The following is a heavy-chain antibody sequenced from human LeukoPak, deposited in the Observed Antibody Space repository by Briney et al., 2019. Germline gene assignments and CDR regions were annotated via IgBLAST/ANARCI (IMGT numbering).Heavy chain of an antibody. CDR3: ARDRRYSSGWYAFDY. CDR1: GYTFTSYY. D-gene: IGHD6-19*01. V-gene: IGHV1-46*01. CDR2: INPSGGST. Sequence: ASVTVSCKASGYTFTSYYMHWVRQAPGQGLEWMGVINPSGGSTNYAQKFQGRVTITRDTATSTVYMELSSLRSEDTAVYYCARDRRYSSGWYAFDYWGQGTLVTVSS. J-gene: IGHJ4*02.